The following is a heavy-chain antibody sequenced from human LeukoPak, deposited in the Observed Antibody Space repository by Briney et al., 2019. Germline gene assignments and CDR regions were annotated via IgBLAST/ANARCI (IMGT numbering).Heavy chain of an antibody. V-gene: IGHV1-46*01. CDR2: INPSGGST. D-gene: IGHD6-19*01. CDR3: ARADSGVAGFDY. J-gene: IGHJ4*02. Sequence: GASVKVSCKASGYTFTSYYMHWVRQAPGQGLEWMGIINPSGGSTSYAQKFRGRVTMTRDTSTSTVYMDLSSLRSEDTAVYYCARADSGVAGFDYWGQGTLVTVSS. CDR1: GYTFTSYY.